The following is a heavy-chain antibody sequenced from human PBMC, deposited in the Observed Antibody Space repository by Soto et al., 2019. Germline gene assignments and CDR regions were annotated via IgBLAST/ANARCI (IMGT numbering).Heavy chain of an antibody. V-gene: IGHV3-15*01. D-gene: IGHD4-4*01. CDR1: GFTFSNAW. CDR3: TTDDSVTPGKRALYYYYYMDV. Sequence: GGSLRLSCAASGFTFSNAWMSWVRQAPGKGLEWVGRIKSKTDGGTTDYAAPVKGRFTISRDDSKNTLYLQMNSLKTEDTAVYYCTTDDSVTPGKRALYYYYYMDVWGKGTTVTVSS. J-gene: IGHJ6*03. CDR2: IKSKTDGGTT.